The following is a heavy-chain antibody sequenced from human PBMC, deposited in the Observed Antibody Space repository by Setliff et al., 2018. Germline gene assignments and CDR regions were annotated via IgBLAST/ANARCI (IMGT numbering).Heavy chain of an antibody. CDR3: TRHEDRNKCTSSSCYRENDAFDV. J-gene: IGHJ3*01. Sequence: PGKSLKISCKDSGYTFSLSWIGWVRQMPGKGLDWMGIIYAGNSQIKYGPSFQGQFTISVDKSISTAYLQWSSLKASDTAIYYCTRHEDRNKCTSSSCYRENDAFDVWGQGAMVTVSS. CDR2: IYAGNSQI. D-gene: IGHD2-2*01. V-gene: IGHV5-51*01. CDR1: GYTFSLSW.